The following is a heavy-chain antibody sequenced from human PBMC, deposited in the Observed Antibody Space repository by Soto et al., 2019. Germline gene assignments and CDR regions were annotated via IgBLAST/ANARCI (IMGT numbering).Heavy chain of an antibody. CDR2: ISYDGSNK. CDR1: GFTFSSYG. J-gene: IGHJ3*02. Sequence: GGSLRLSCAASGFTFSSYGMHWVRQAPGKGLEWVAVISYDGSNKYYADSVKGRFTISRDNSKNTLYLQMNSLRAEDTAVYYRASRDSGYDYGAFDIWGQGTMVTVSS. CDR3: ASRDSGYDYGAFDI. V-gene: IGHV3-30*03. D-gene: IGHD5-12*01.